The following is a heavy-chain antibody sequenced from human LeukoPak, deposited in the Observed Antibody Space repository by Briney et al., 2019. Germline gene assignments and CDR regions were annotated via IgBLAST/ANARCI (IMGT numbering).Heavy chain of an antibody. V-gene: IGHV1-46*01. J-gene: IGHJ5*02. Sequence: ASVKVSCKASGYTFTSYYIHWVRQAPGEGPEWMGIMNPTGGITTYAQKFQGRITLTRDMSTSTIYMELSSLRSEDTAVYYCARGGGDYYGSGSPWGQGTLVTVSS. CDR3: ARGGGDYYGSGSP. CDR2: MNPTGGIT. CDR1: GYTFTSYY. D-gene: IGHD3-10*01.